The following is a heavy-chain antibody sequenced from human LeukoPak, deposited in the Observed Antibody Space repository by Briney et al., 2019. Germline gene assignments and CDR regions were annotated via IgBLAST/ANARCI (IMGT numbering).Heavy chain of an antibody. Sequence: SETLSLTCTVSGGSISSGSYYWSWIRQPAGKGLEWIGRIYTGGSTNYNPSLKSRVTISVDTSKNQFSLKLSSVTAADTAVYYCASTIGDGSGSYYPFDYWGQGTLVTVSS. V-gene: IGHV4-61*02. J-gene: IGHJ4*02. CDR3: ASTIGDGSGSYYPFDY. CDR1: GGSISSGSYY. D-gene: IGHD3-10*01. CDR2: IYTGGST.